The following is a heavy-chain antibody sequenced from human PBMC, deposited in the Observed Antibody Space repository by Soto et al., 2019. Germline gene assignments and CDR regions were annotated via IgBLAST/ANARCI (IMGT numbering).Heavy chain of an antibody. D-gene: IGHD6-13*01. Sequence: SVKVSCKASGGTFSSYAISWVRQAPGQGLEWMGGIIPIFGTANYAQKFQGRVTITADKSTSTAYMELSSLRSEDTAVYYCAREXVYSSSWHESYYYYGMDVWGQGTTVTVS. J-gene: IGHJ6*02. CDR3: AREXVYSSSWHESYYYYGMDV. V-gene: IGHV1-69*06. CDR2: IIPIFGTA. CDR1: GGTFSSYA.